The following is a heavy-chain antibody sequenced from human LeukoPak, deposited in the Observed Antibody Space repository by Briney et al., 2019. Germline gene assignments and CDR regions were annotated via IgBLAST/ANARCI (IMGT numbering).Heavy chain of an antibody. CDR2: FYYTGST. J-gene: IGHJ2*01. CDR3: ARLRSDDSSGSYPFDL. CDR1: GGSISGHY. D-gene: IGHD3-22*01. Sequence: SETLSLTCTVSGGSISGHYCSWIRQPPGKGLEYIGYFYYTGSTNYNPSPKSRVTISSDTSSTQVSLRLSSVTAADTAVYYCARLRSDDSSGSYPFDLWGRGTLVTVSS. V-gene: IGHV4-59*11.